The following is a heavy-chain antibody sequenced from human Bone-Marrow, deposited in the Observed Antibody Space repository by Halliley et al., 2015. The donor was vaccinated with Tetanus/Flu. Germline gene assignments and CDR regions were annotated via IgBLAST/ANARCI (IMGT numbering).Heavy chain of an antibody. Sequence: GGIGYIYPRGPAYYNPSLKGRVPMSVDTSKTLFSLKMTPVTAADTAVYYCARHIPQGVCLDFWGQGIPVTVST. D-gene: IGHD2-2*02. CDR2: IYPRGPA. J-gene: IGHJ4*02. CDR3: ARHIPQGVCLDF. V-gene: IGHV4-30-2*01.